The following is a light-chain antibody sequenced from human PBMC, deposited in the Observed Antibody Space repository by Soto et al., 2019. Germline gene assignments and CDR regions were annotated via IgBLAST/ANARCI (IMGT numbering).Light chain of an antibody. CDR2: DAS. V-gene: IGKV3-11*01. CDR3: QQRSVWPWT. CDR1: QSVSSY. J-gene: IGKJ1*01. Sequence: EIVLTQSPATLSLSPGERATLSCRASQSVSSYLDWYQQKPGQAPRLLIFDASNRATGIPARFSGSGSGTDFTLTISSLEPEDFAVFYCQQRSVWPWTFGQGTKVDI.